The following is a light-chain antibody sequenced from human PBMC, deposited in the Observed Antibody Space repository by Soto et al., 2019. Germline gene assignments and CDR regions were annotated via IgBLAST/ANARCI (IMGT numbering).Light chain of an antibody. V-gene: IGKV3-15*01. CDR2: GAS. J-gene: IGKJ2*01. CDR3: QQYDKWPPSNT. CDR1: QSVSSN. Sequence: EIVMTQSPATLSVSPGAGATVSCRASQSVSSNLARYQQKPGQAPRLLIDGASTRATGIPARFSGSGSGTEFTLTISSLQSEDFAVYYCQQYDKWPPSNTFGQGTKVDIK.